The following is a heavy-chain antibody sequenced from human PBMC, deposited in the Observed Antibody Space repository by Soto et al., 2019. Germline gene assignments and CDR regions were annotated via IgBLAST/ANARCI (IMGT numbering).Heavy chain of an antibody. CDR3: ARDSIAAAGIVDESNYYYGMDV. J-gene: IGHJ6*02. CDR2: IIPIFGTA. D-gene: IGHD6-13*01. Sequence: SVKVSCKASGGTFSSYAISWVRQAPGQGLEWMGGIIPIFGTANYAQKFQGRVTITADESTSTAYMELSSLISEDTAVYYCARDSIAAAGIVDESNYYYGMDVWGRGTTVTVSS. V-gene: IGHV1-69*13. CDR1: GGTFSSYA.